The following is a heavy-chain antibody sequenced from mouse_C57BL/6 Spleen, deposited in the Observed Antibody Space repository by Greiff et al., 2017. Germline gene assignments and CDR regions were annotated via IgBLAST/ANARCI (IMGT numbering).Heavy chain of an antibody. CDR3: AREEVTTEFAY. J-gene: IGHJ3*01. V-gene: IGHV1-52*01. CDR2: IDPSDSET. Sequence: VQLQQPGAELVRPGSSVKLSCKASGYTFTSYWMHWVKQRPIQGLEWIGNIDPSDSETHYNQKFKDKATLTVDKSSSTAYMQLSSLTSEDSAVYYSAREEVTTEFAYWGQGTLVTVSA. D-gene: IGHD2-2*01. CDR1: GYTFTSYW.